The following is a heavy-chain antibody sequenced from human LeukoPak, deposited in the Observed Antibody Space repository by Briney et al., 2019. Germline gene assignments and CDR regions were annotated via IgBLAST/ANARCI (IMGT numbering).Heavy chain of an antibody. D-gene: IGHD6-13*01. J-gene: IGHJ4*02. V-gene: IGHV3-21*01. Sequence: GGSLRLSCAASGFTFSSYSMNWVRQAPGKGLEWVSSISSSSSYIYYADSVKGRFTISRDNAKNSLYLQMNSLRAEDTAVYYFARERGQGAAAGYYFDYWGQGTLVTVSS. CDR3: ARERGQGAAAGYYFDY. CDR2: ISSSSSYI. CDR1: GFTFSSYS.